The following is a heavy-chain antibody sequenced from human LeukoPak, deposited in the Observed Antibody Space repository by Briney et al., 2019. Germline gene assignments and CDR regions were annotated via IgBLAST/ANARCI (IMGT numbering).Heavy chain of an antibody. Sequence: GGSLRLSCTVSGFTFSPYAMSWVRQAPGKGLEWVSSISTSGGNTYYADSVKGRFTISRDNSKNTLYLQMNSLRAEDSGVYYCSKGLAPTGKTHAAAGYWGQGTLVTVSS. J-gene: IGHJ4*02. V-gene: IGHV3-23*01. CDR3: SKGLAPTGKTHAAAGY. CDR2: ISTSGGNT. D-gene: IGHD6-13*01. CDR1: GFTFSPYA.